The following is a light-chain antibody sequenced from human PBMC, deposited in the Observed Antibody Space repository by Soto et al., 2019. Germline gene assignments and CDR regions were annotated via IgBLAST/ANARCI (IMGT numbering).Light chain of an antibody. CDR2: GAS. Sequence: DIVMTQSPDSLAVSLGERATINCRSSQNVLKISNNNNYLAWYQQKPGQAPRLLIYGASNRATGIPDRFSGSGSGTDFTLTISRLEPEDFAVYYCQQYGSSLINFGQGTRLEIK. V-gene: IGKV3-20*01. J-gene: IGKJ5*01. CDR3: QQYGSSLIN. CDR1: QNVLKISNNNNY.